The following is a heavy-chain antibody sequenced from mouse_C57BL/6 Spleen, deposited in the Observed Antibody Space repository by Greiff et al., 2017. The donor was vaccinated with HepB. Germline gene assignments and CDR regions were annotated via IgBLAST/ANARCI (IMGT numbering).Heavy chain of an antibody. CDR3: VRDGEENYGNYDYAMDY. CDR2: IRSKSSNYAT. V-gene: IGHV10-3*01. J-gene: IGHJ4*01. Sequence: EVQLVESGGGLVQPKGSLKLSCAASGFTFNTYAMHWVRQAPGKGLEWVARIRSKSSNYATYYADSVKDRFTISRDDSQSMLYLQMNNLKTEDTAMYYCVRDGEENYGNYDYAMDYWGQGTSVTVSS. CDR1: GFTFNTYA. D-gene: IGHD2-1*01.